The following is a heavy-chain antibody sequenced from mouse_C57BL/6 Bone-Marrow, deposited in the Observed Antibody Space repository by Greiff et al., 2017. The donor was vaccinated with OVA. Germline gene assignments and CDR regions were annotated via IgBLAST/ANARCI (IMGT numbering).Heavy chain of an antibody. J-gene: IGHJ4*01. CDR1: GYTFTSYW. Sequence: VQLQQPGAELVMPGASVKLSCKASGYTFTSYWMHWVKQRPGQGLEWIGEIDPSDSYTNYNQKFKGKSTLTVDKSSSTAYMQLSSLTSEDSAVYYCARAYYSNYEGVLYAMDYWGQGTSVTVSA. CDR2: IDPSDSYT. D-gene: IGHD2-5*01. CDR3: ARAYYSNYEGVLYAMDY. V-gene: IGHV1-69*01.